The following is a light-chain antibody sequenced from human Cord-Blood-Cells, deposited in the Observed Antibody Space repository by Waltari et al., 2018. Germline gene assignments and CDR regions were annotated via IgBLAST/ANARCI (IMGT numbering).Light chain of an antibody. V-gene: IGKV3-15*01. CDR3: QQYNNWPPLT. CDR1: QSVSSN. Sequence: EIVLTQSPATLSVSPGERATLSCRASQSVSSNLAWYQQKPGQAPRHLIYGASTRATGIPARFSVSGSGTEFTLTISSLQSEDFAVYFCQQYNNWPPLTFGGGTKVEIK. CDR2: GAS. J-gene: IGKJ4*01.